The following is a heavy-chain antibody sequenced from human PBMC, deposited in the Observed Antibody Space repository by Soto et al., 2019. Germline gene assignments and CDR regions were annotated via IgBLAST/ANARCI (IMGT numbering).Heavy chain of an antibody. V-gene: IGHV3-23*01. CDR1: GFTFSSFA. Sequence: GGSLRLSCAASGFTFSSFAMTWVRQAPGKGLQWVSSISGSGGGTYYADSVKGRFTVSRDNSRNTLYLQMNSLRAEDTAVYYCARIPDGTNQGCWGQGTLVTVSS. CDR3: ARIPDGTNQGC. J-gene: IGHJ4*02. D-gene: IGHD6-13*01. CDR2: ISGSGGGT.